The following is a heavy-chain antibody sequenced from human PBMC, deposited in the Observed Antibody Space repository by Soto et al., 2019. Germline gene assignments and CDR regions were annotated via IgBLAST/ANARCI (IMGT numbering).Heavy chain of an antibody. CDR1: RGSVTNYY. V-gene: IGHV4-59*02. D-gene: IGHD6-13*01. J-gene: IGHJ4*02. CDR2: VFYTGNT. CDR3: ARGGAGNSKHFDY. Sequence: QVQLQESGPGLVKPSETLSLTCTVSRGSVTNYYWSWVRQSPGKGLEWMGYVFYTGNTNYNPSLKSRVNISVDTSKNQISLKLSSVTTADTAVYFCARGGAGNSKHFDYWGQGTLVTVS.